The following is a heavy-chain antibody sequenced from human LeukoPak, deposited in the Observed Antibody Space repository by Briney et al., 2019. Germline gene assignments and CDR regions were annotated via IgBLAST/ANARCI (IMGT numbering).Heavy chain of an antibody. J-gene: IGHJ1*01. CDR1: GFTFSTYW. CDR3: ARAPSEIGGYYPEYFRH. CDR2: IKSDGGT. Sequence: GGSLRLSCAASGFTFSTYWMHWVRQAPGKGLVWVSRIKSDGGTNYADSVKGRFTISRDNAKMTVSLQMNSLRPEDTGVYYCARAPSEIGGYYPEYFRHWGQGTLVTVSS. V-gene: IGHV3-74*01. D-gene: IGHD3-22*01.